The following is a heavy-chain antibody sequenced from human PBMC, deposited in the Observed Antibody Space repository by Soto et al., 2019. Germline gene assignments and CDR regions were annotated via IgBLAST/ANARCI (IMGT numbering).Heavy chain of an antibody. J-gene: IGHJ6*02. CDR1: GGSVSSGSYY. Sequence: SETLSLTCTVSGGSVSSGSYYWSWIRQPPGKGLEWIGYIYYSGSTNYNPSLKSRVTISVDTSKNQFSLKLSSVTAADTAVYYCALGLYYPWHDDYYYYGMDVWGPGTTVNVYS. CDR3: ALGLYYPWHDDYYYYGMDV. D-gene: IGHD1-1*01. V-gene: IGHV4-61*01. CDR2: IYYSGST.